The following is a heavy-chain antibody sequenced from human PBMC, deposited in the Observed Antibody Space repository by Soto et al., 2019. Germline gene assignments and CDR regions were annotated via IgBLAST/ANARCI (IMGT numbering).Heavy chain of an antibody. V-gene: IGHV4-61*01. CDR3: ARGESTSCCGPDAFDI. D-gene: IGHD2-2*01. CDR2: IYYSGST. J-gene: IGHJ3*02. Sequence: QVQLQESGPGLVKPSETLSLTCTVSGGSVSSGSYYWSWIRQPPGKGLEWIGYIYYSGSTNYNPSLKSRVTISVDTSKNRFSLKLSSVTAADTAVYYCARGESTSCCGPDAFDIWGQGTMVTVSS. CDR1: GGSVSSGSYY.